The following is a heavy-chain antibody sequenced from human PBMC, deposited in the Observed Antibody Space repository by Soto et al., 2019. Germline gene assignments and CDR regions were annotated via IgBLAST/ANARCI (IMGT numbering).Heavy chain of an antibody. CDR3: AGGYYYYGMDV. J-gene: IGHJ6*02. CDR1: GGSISSYY. CDR2: IYYSGST. V-gene: IGHV4-59*01. D-gene: IGHD2-15*01. Sequence: QVQLQESGPGLVKPSETLSLTCTVSGGSISSYYWSWIRQPPGKGLEWIGYIYYSGSTNYNPSLKSXXTXSXXTSKNQFSLKLSSVTAADTAVYYCAGGYYYYGMDVWGQGTTVTVSS.